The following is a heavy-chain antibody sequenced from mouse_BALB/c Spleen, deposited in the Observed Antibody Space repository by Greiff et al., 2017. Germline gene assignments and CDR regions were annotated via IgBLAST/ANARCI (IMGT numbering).Heavy chain of an antibody. J-gene: IGHJ2*01. CDR2: ISYSGST. Sequence: ESGPGLVKPSQSLSLTCTVTGYSITSDYAWNWIRQFPGNKLEWMSYISYSGSTNYNPSLKSRISITDDTSKNPFFLQLNFVTTEDTATYYCARWGDYDWYYFDYWGQGTTLTVSS. CDR3: ARWGDYDWYYFDY. CDR1: GYSITSDYA. V-gene: IGHV3-2*02. D-gene: IGHD2-4*01.